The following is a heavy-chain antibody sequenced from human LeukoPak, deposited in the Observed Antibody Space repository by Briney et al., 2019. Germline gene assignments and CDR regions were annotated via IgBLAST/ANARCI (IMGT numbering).Heavy chain of an antibody. CDR2: IYTSGST. V-gene: IGHV4-4*07. D-gene: IGHD3-22*01. Sequence: SETLSLTCTVSGGSISSYYWSWIRQPAGKGLEWIGRIYTSGSTNYNPSLKSRVTMSVDTSKNQFSLKLSSVTAADTAVYYCARDPYYYGSSGYGFDYWGQGTLVTVSS. CDR1: GGSISSYY. CDR3: ARDPYYYGSSGYGFDY. J-gene: IGHJ4*02.